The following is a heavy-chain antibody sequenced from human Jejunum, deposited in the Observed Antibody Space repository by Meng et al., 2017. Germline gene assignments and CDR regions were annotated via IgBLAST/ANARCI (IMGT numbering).Heavy chain of an antibody. CDR3: ARSPQYYDSSGFAFDP. Sequence: QLQLQESGPGLVKPSETLSLACTVSGGSISTSSYCWGWIRQAPGKGLEWIGNIYYSGSTYYNSSLKSRVTISVDTSKNQFSLTLSAVTAADTAVYYCARSPQYYDSSGFAFDPWGQGTLVTVSS. V-gene: IGHV4-39*01. D-gene: IGHD3-22*01. CDR1: GGSISTSSYC. CDR2: IYYSGST. J-gene: IGHJ5*02.